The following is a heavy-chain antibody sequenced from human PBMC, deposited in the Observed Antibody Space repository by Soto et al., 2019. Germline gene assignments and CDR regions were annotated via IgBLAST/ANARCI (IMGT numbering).Heavy chain of an antibody. CDR3: VGGKAAAAAVDY. D-gene: IGHD6-13*01. CDR2: ISSNGGST. CDR1: GFTFSSYA. V-gene: IGHV3-64D*08. J-gene: IGHJ4*02. Sequence: GGSLRLSCSASGFTFSSYAMHWVGQAPGKGLEHVSAISSNGGSTYYADSVKGRFTISRANSKNTLYLHLSSRRAEDTAVYYCVGGKAAAAAVDYWGQGTRVTASS.